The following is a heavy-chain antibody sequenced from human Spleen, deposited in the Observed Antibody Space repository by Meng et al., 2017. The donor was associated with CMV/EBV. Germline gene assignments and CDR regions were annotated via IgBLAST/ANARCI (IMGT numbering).Heavy chain of an antibody. CDR2: ISGNGGNT. J-gene: IGHJ4*02. D-gene: IGHD4-23*01. CDR1: GFTFNSYA. CDR3: ARGGGNSPSSRYFDY. Sequence: GGSLRLSCAASGFTFNSYAMGWVRQAPGKGLEWVSVISGNGGNTYYADSVRGRFTISRDNSRNTLSLHMSSLRAEDTAVYYCARGGGNSPSSRYFDYWGQGTLVTVSS. V-gene: IGHV3-23*01.